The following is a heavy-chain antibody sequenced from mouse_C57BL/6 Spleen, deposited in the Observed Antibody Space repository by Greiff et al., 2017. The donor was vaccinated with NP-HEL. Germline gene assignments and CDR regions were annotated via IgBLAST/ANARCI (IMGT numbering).Heavy chain of an antibody. V-gene: IGHV1-42*01. Sequence: EVQLQQSGPELVKPGASVKISCKASGYSFTGYYMDWVKQSPDKRLEWIGDINPSTGGTTYNQKFKDKATLTVDNSSSKAYMQLNSLTSEDSSVYYCARGGLRLDYAFDYWGKGTPVTVSA. CDR2: INPSTGGT. CDR3: ARGGLRLDYAFDY. D-gene: IGHD2-2*01. CDR1: GYSFTGYY. J-gene: IGHJ1*03.